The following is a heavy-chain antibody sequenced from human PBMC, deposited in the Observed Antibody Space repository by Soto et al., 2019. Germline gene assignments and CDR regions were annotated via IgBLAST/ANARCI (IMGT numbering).Heavy chain of an antibody. V-gene: IGHV4-4*02. J-gene: IGHJ4*02. CDR3: ATRDTGRVY. D-gene: IGHD5-18*01. CDR2: SHQSGNT. CDR1: GVSIGSHDW. Sequence: QVQLQESGPGLVKPSGTLSLTCAVSGVSIGSHDWWTWVRQPPGKGLEWIGESHQSGNTNYNSSPXSRVTISLDKSKNHFSLQLSSVTVADTAGYYCATRDTGRVYWGQGTLVTVSS.